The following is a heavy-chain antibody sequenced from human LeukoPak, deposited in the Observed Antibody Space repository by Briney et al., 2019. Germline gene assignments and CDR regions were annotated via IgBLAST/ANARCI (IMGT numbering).Heavy chain of an antibody. CDR3: ARYYYDSSSYFRGRYFDF. CDR1: GGSISNSGSIRNSNYC. V-gene: IGHV4-39*01. J-gene: IGHJ4*02. CDR2: ICHGGST. Sequence: SETLSLTCTVSGGSISNSGSIRNSNYCWGWIRQPPGKGLEWIGSICHGGSTYYNPSLKSRVTISVDTSKNQFSLELSSVTAADTGVYYCARYYYDSSSYFRGRYFDFWGQGTLVTVSS. D-gene: IGHD3-22*01.